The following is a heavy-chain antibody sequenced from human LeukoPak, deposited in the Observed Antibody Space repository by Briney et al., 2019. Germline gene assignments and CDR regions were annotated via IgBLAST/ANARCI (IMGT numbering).Heavy chain of an antibody. CDR2: TYYRSKWYN. CDR1: WDSVSSNSVA. Sequence: SRTPSLICAISWDSVSSNSVAWNWLRQSPSRGLEWLGSTYYRSKWYNDYALSVKSRITINPHTSKNQFSLQLNSATPEDTAVYYCARDRGSLRYYFDYWGQGTLVTVSS. CDR3: ARDRGSLRYYFDY. V-gene: IGHV6-1*01. J-gene: IGHJ4*02. D-gene: IGHD1-26*01.